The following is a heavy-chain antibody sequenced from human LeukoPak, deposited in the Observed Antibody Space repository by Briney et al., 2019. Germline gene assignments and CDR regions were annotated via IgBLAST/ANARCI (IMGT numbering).Heavy chain of an antibody. CDR1: GFSLSTSEVG. J-gene: IGHJ4*02. CDR3: AHKRTYYFDY. CDR2: IYWDDDK. V-gene: IGHV2-5*02. Sequence: SRPTLVKPTQTLTLTCSFSGFSLSTSEVGVAWIRQPPGKALEWLALIYWDDDKYYSPSLKSRATIDKDTSKNQVVLTMTNMDPVDTATYYCAHKRTYYFDYWGQGTVVIVSS.